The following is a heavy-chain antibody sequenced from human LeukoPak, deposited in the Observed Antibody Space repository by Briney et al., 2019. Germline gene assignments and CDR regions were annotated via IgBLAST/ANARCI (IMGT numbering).Heavy chain of an antibody. J-gene: IGHJ6*03. CDR2: ISSSSTYI. D-gene: IGHD6-19*01. CDR3: ARVPSSGYSSGEYYYYMNV. V-gene: IGHV3-21*01. Sequence: PGGSLRLSCAASGFTFSSYTMNWVRQAPGKGLEWVSSISSSSTYIYHADSVKGRFTISRDNAKNSLYLRMNSLRAEDTAVYCARVPSSGYSSGEYYYYMNVWGKGTTVTVSS. CDR1: GFTFSSYT.